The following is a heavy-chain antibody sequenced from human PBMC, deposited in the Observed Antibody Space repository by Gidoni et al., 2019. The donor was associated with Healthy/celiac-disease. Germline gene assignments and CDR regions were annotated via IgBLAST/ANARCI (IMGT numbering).Heavy chain of an antibody. CDR2: IYYSGST. J-gene: IGHJ6*02. D-gene: IGHD3-22*01. CDR3: AVSSGRKTYYYYGMDV. Sequence: QVQLQESGPGLVKPSQTLSLPCTVSGGSISRGDYYWSWIRQPPGKGLEWIGYIYYSGSTYYNPSLKSRVTISVDTSKNQFSLKLSSVTAADTAVYYCAVSSGRKTYYYYGMDVWGQGTTVTVSS. V-gene: IGHV4-30-4*08. CDR1: GGSISRGDYY.